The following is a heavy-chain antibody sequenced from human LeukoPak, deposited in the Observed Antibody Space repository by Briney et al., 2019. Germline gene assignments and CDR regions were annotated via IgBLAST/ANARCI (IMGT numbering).Heavy chain of an antibody. J-gene: IGHJ4*02. CDR1: GFTFSSYV. Sequence: PGRSLRLPCVASGFTFSSYVMHWVRQAPGKGLECVAVISNDGSDKYYADSVKGRFTISRDNSKNTLYLQMNSLRAEDTALYYCARDGGYSRGWTYGAGDYWGQGTLVTVSS. CDR2: ISNDGSDK. D-gene: IGHD6-19*01. CDR3: ARDGGYSRGWTYGAGDY. V-gene: IGHV3-30*04.